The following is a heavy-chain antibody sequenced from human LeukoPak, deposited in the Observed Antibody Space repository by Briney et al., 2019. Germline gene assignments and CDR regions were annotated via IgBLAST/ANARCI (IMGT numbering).Heavy chain of an antibody. V-gene: IGHV4-59*01. CDR1: GGSISSYY. Sequence: SETLSLTCTVSGGSISSYYWSWIRQPPGKGLEWMGYIYYSGSTNYNPSLKSRVTISVDTSKNQFSLKLSSVTAADTAVYYCARDIGLRGWFDPWGQGALVIVSS. J-gene: IGHJ5*02. D-gene: IGHD1-26*01. CDR3: ARDIGLRGWFDP. CDR2: IYYSGST.